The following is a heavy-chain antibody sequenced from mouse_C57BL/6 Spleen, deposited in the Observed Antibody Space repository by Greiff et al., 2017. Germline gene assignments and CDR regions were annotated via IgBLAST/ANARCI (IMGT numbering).Heavy chain of an antibody. CDR2: IYPRDGST. CDR3: ARDYGSSYWYFDV. J-gene: IGHJ1*03. Sequence: QVQLQQSGPELVKPGASVQLSCKASGYTFTSYDINWVKQRPGQGLEWIGWIYPRDGSTKYNEKFKGKATLTVDTSSSTAYMELHSLTSEDSAVYCCARDYGSSYWYFDVWGTGTTVTVSS. CDR1: GYTFTSYD. D-gene: IGHD1-1*01. V-gene: IGHV1-85*01.